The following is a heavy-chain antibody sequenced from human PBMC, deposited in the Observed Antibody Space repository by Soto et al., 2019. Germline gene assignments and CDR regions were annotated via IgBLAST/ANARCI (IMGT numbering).Heavy chain of an antibody. V-gene: IGHV3-23*01. CDR2: ISDSGSYT. J-gene: IGHJ4*02. CDR3: VRGGYSYKSFDY. CDR1: GFTFSSYA. Sequence: GGSLRLSCAASGFTFSSYAMSWVRQAPGRGLEWVSAISDSGSYTYYADSVKGRFTISRDNSKNTLYLQMNSLRADDTAVYSCVRGGYSYKSFDYWGQGTLVTVSS. D-gene: IGHD5-18*01.